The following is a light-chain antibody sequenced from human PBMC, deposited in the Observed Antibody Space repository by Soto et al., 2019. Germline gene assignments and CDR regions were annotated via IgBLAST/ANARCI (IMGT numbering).Light chain of an antibody. J-gene: IGKJ2*01. V-gene: IGKV3-20*01. CDR3: QQYGSSPPYT. Sequence: EIVLTQSPGTLSLSPGERATLSCRASQSVSSSYLAWYQQKPGQAPRLLLYGASSRATGIPDRFSGSGSGTHFILTISRLEPEDFAVYYCQQYGSSPPYTFGQGPKLEIK. CDR1: QSVSSSY. CDR2: GAS.